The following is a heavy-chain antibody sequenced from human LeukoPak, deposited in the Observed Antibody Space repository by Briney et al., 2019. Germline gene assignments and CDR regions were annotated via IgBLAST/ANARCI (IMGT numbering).Heavy chain of an antibody. CDR1: GGSIINYY. J-gene: IGHJ6*03. Sequence: SETLSLTCTVSGGSIINYYWSWIRQPAGTGLEWVGRIYVTGSTIYNPPLQSRLSMSVDTSKNQFSLRLTSVTAADTAVYYCARLKYYDSTGYSPGYYMDVWGKGITVTVS. CDR3: ARLKYYDSTGYSPGYYMDV. D-gene: IGHD3-22*01. V-gene: IGHV4-4*07. CDR2: IYVTGST.